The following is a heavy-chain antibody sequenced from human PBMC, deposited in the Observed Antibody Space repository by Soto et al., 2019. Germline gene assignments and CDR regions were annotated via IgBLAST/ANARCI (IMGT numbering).Heavy chain of an antibody. CDR3: AGVDYSSSLLDP. CDR2: IYYSGST. D-gene: IGHD6-6*01. V-gene: IGHV4-59*01. J-gene: IGHJ5*02. Sequence: SETLPLTCTVSGGSISSYYWSWIRQPPGKGLEWIGYIYYSGSTNYNPSLKSRVTISVDTSKNQFSLKLSSVTAADTAVYYCAGVDYSSSLLDPWGQGTLVTVSS. CDR1: GGSISSYY.